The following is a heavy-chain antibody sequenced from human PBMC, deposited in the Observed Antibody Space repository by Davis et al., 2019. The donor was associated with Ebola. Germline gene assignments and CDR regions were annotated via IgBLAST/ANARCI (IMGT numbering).Heavy chain of an antibody. CDR3: ARDGVPAAIKSYYYYYYMDV. D-gene: IGHD2-2*02. CDR1: GYTFTGYY. CDR2: INPNSGGT. Sequence: ASVKVSCKASGYTFTGYYMHWVRQAPGQGLEWMGWINPNSGGTNYAQKFQGRVTMTRDTSISTAYMELSRLRSDDTAVYYCARDGVPAAIKSYYYYYYMDVWGKGTTVTVSS. V-gene: IGHV1-2*02. J-gene: IGHJ6*03.